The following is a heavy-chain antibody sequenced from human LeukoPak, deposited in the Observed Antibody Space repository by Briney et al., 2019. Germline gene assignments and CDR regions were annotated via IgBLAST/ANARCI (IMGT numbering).Heavy chain of an antibody. Sequence: PGGSLRLSCAASGCTFSSYAMHWVRQAPGKGLEWVAVISYDGSNKYYADSVKGRFTISRDNSKNTLYLQMNSLRAEDTAVYYCARAGGYYYDSSGYFGYWGQGTLVTVSS. CDR3: ARAGGYYYDSSGYFGY. CDR2: ISYDGSNK. J-gene: IGHJ4*02. V-gene: IGHV3-30-3*01. D-gene: IGHD3-22*01. CDR1: GCTFSSYA.